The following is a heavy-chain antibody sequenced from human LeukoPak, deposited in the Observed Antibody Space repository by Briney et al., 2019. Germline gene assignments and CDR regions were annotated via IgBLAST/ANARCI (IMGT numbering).Heavy chain of an antibody. J-gene: IGHJ4*02. CDR3: ARDSRANWGLGRLDY. D-gene: IGHD7-27*01. CDR2: IYDSGSS. V-gene: IGHV4-59*01. Sequence: SETLSLTCSVSGGFFRGYYLSWIRQPPGKGLEWIGYIYDSGSSKYYPSLKSRVTISVDTYTNNFSLKLMDMLAADEAVVYCARDSRANWGLGRLDYWGQGTLGTVSS. CDR1: GGFFRGYY.